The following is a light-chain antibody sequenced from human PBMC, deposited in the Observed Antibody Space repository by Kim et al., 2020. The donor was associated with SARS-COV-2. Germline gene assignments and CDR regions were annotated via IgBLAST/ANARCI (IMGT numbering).Light chain of an antibody. CDR1: QSVSNK. CDR3: QEYTKWPQVT. V-gene: IGKV3-15*01. J-gene: IGKJ4*01. Sequence: PGGRGTLSGRASQSVSNKVGWYQQKPGQAPRLLIYGASTRATGIPGRFSGGGSGTEFTLSISSLQSEDSAVYYCQEYTKWPQVTFGGGTKVDIK. CDR2: GAS.